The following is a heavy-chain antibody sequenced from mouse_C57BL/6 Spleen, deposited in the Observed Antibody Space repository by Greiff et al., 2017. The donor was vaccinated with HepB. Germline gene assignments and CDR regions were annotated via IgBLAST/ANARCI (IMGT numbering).Heavy chain of an antibody. Sequence: VMLVESGGGLVKPGGSLKLSCAASGFTFSSYAMSWVRQTPEKRLEWVATISDGGSYTYYPDNVKGRFTISRDNAKNNLYLQMSHLKSEDTAMYYCARASTTVAPDYWGQGTTLTVSS. J-gene: IGHJ2*01. CDR3: ARASTTVAPDY. CDR2: ISDGGSYT. V-gene: IGHV5-4*03. D-gene: IGHD1-1*01. CDR1: GFTFSSYA.